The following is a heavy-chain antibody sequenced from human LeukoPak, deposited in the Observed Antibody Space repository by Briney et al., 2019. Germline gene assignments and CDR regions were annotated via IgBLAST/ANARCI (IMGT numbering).Heavy chain of an antibody. CDR1: GFTFSSYE. Sequence: GGSLRLSCAASGFTFSSYEMNWVRQAPGKGLEWASYISSSGSTIYYADSVKGRFTISRDNAKNSLYLQMNSLRAEDTAVYYCARGGQGYDFWSGPSNAFDIWGQGTMVTVSS. V-gene: IGHV3-48*03. CDR2: ISSSGSTI. J-gene: IGHJ3*02. CDR3: ARGGQGYDFWSGPSNAFDI. D-gene: IGHD3-3*01.